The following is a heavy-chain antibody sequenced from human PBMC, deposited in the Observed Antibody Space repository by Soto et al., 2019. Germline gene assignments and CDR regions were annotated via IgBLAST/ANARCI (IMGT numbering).Heavy chain of an antibody. CDR1: GFTFINYA. Sequence: EVQLLESGGGFVQPGGSLRLSCAGSGFTFINYAMNWVRQAPGKGLEWVSSISGGGDAAFFPDSVRGRFTISSDNAKNTVTLQMNSLGVDDTAVYYCARKILGSTSRPNYWYFDLWGRGTLVTVSS. J-gene: IGHJ2*01. V-gene: IGHV3-23*01. D-gene: IGHD2-2*01. CDR3: ARKILGSTSRPNYWYFDL. CDR2: ISGGGDAA.